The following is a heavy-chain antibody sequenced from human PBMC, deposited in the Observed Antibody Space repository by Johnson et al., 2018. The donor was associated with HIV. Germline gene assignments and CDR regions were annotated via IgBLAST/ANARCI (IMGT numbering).Heavy chain of an antibody. CDR2: IRYDGSNK. D-gene: IGHD7-27*01. V-gene: IGHV3-30*02. CDR3: GMSGVEDAAFDI. J-gene: IGHJ3*02. Sequence: QMQLVESGGGVVQPGGSLRLSCAASGFSFSRYGMHWVRQAPGKGLEWVAFIRYDGSNKYYADSVKGRFTISRDNSKNTLYLQMNSLRAEDTAVFYCGMSGVEDAAFDIWGQGTMVTVSS. CDR1: GFSFSRYG.